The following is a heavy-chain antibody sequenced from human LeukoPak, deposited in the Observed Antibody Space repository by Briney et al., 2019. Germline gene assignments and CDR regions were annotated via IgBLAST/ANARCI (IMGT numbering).Heavy chain of an antibody. J-gene: IGHJ4*02. CDR2: IYYTGST. D-gene: IGHD2-15*01. CDR3: ARQYSDDYFDY. Sequence: SETLSLTCTVSRGSISSSSYYWGWIRQPPGKGLEWIGTIYYTGSTYYNPSLKSRVTISVDTSKNQFSLKLNSVTAADTAVYYCARQYSDDYFDYWGQGTLVTVSS. CDR1: RGSISSSSYY. V-gene: IGHV4-39*01.